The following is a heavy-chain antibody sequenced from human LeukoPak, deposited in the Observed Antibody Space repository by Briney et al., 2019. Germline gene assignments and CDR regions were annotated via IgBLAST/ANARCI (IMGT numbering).Heavy chain of an antibody. J-gene: IGHJ5*02. Sequence: GGSLRLSCAASGFTFSSYAMHWVRQAPGKGLEWVAVISYAGSNKYYADSVKGRFTISRDNSKNTLYLQMNTLRAEDTAVYYCARDQIAADGNWFDPWGQGTLVTVSS. CDR2: ISYAGSNK. CDR1: GFTFSSYA. D-gene: IGHD6-13*01. V-gene: IGHV3-30-3*01. CDR3: ARDQIAADGNWFDP.